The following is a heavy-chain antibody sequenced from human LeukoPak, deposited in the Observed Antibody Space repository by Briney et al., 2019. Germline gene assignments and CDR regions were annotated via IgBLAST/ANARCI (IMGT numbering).Heavy chain of an antibody. Sequence: KTSETLSLTCTVSGGSISSYYWSWIRQPPGKGLEWIGYIYYSGSTNYNPSLKSRVTISVDTSKNQFSLKLSSVTAADTAVYYCARVSRTIFGVVTHRYFDYWGQGTLVTVSS. J-gene: IGHJ4*02. CDR1: GGSISSYY. CDR2: IYYSGST. CDR3: ARVSRTIFGVVTHRYFDY. D-gene: IGHD3-3*01. V-gene: IGHV4-59*01.